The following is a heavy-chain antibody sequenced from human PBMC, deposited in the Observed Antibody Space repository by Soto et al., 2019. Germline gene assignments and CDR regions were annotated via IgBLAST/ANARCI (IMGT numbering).Heavy chain of an antibody. J-gene: IGHJ4*02. CDR1: GFTFSSYA. Sequence: GGSLRLSCAASGFTFSSYAMNWVRQAPGKGLEWVSGISGSDGNTYNADSVKGRFTISRDNSKNTVYLQMNSLRAEDTAVYYCAKSSGGFFDYWGKGTLVTVSS. D-gene: IGHD3-16*01. CDR2: ISGSDGNT. V-gene: IGHV3-23*01. CDR3: AKSSGGFFDY.